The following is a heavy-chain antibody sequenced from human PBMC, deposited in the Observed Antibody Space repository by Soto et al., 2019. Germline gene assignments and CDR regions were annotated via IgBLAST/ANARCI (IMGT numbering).Heavy chain of an antibody. J-gene: IGHJ4*02. V-gene: IGHV3-53*01. CDR1: GFTVSSNY. CDR2: IYSGGST. CDR3: ARDRSSKPYYFYY. Sequence: GGSLRLSCAASGFTVSSNYMSWVRQAPGKGLEWVSVIYSGGSTYYADSVKGRFTISRDNSKNTLYLQMNSLRAEDTAVYYCARDRSSKPYYFYYWGQGTLVTVSS. D-gene: IGHD2-15*01.